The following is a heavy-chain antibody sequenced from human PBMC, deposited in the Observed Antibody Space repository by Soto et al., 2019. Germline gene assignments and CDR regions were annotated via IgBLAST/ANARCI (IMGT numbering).Heavy chain of an antibody. CDR1: GGSFSGYY. CDR3: ARKRNDILTGYFQRGYYYFDY. J-gene: IGHJ4*02. CDR2: INHSGST. V-gene: IGHV4-34*01. Sequence: SETLSLTCAVYGGSFSGYYWSWIRQPPGKGLEWIGEINHSGSTNYNPSLKSRVTISVDTSKNQFSLKLSSVTAADTAVYYCARKRNDILTGYFQRGYYYFDYWGQGTLVTVSS. D-gene: IGHD3-9*01.